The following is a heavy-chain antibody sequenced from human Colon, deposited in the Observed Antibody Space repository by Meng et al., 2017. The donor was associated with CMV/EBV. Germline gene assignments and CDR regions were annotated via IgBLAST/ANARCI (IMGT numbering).Heavy chain of an antibody. CDR2: IDHEGSGA. Sequence: GESLKISCVASGFTFNKYWMHWVRQPPGGGLVWLSRIDHEGSGAIYADSVRGRFTVSRDNARNTVYLQMNNLRDEDTAVYYCARDTPHNAFEPWGHGTLVTVSS. D-gene: IGHD2-15*01. CDR1: GFTFNKYW. V-gene: IGHV3-74*01. J-gene: IGHJ5*02. CDR3: ARDTPHNAFEP.